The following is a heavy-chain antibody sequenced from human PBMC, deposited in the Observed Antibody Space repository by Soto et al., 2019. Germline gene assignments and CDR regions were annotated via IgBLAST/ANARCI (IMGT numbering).Heavy chain of an antibody. CDR2: IYYSGST. CDR3: ARHTEFSYYYYYMDV. J-gene: IGHJ6*03. V-gene: IGHV4-59*08. CDR1: GGSISSYY. D-gene: IGHD3-3*01. Sequence: ETLSLTCTVSGGSISSYYWSWIRQPPGKGLEWIGYIYYSGSTNYNPSLKSRVTISVDTSKNQFSLKLSSVTAADTAVYYCARHTEFSYYYYYMDVWGKGTTVTVSS.